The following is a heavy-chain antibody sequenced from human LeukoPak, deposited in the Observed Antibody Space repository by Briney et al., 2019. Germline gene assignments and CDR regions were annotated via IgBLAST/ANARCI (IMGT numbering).Heavy chain of an antibody. CDR2: IIPIFGTA. Sequence: ASVRVSCKASGGTFSSYAISWVRQAPGQGLEWMGGIIPIFGTANYAQKFQGRVTITTDESTSTAYMELSSLRSEDTAVYYCARDVDSGWYDWFDPWGQGTLVTVSS. CDR3: ARDVDSGWYDWFDP. CDR1: GGTFSSYA. V-gene: IGHV1-69*05. D-gene: IGHD6-19*01. J-gene: IGHJ5*02.